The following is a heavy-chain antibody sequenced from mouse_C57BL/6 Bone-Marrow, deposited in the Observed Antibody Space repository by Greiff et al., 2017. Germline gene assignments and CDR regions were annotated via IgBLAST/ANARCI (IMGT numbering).Heavy chain of an antibody. CDR1: GFTFSSYA. V-gene: IGHV5-4*01. D-gene: IGHD1-1*01. Sequence: EVNLVESGGGLVKPGGSLKLSCAASGFTFSSYAMSWVRQTPEKRLEWVATISDGGSYTYYPDNVKGRFTISRDNAKNNLYLQMSHLKSEDTAMYYCARDYYAPFAYWGQGTLVTVSA. CDR3: ARDYYAPFAY. J-gene: IGHJ3*01. CDR2: ISDGGSYT.